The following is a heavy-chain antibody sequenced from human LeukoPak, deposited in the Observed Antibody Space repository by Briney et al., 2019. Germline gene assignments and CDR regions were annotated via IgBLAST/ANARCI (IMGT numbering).Heavy chain of an antibody. CDR2: MSGSGGST. Sequence: GGSLRLSCAASGFTFSSHAMSWVRQAPGKGLEWVSAMSGSGGSTYYADSVKGRFTISRDKSKNTLYLQMNSLRAEDTAVYYCAKGLAVAGHFDYWGQGTLVTVSS. V-gene: IGHV3-23*01. CDR1: GFTFSSHA. D-gene: IGHD6-19*01. J-gene: IGHJ4*02. CDR3: AKGLAVAGHFDY.